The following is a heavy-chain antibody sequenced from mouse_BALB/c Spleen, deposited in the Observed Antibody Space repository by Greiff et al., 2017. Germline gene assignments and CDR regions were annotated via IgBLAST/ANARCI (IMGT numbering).Heavy chain of an antibody. D-gene: IGHD2-2*01. CDR1: GFSLTGYG. CDR2: IWGDGST. V-gene: IGHV2-6-7*01. CDR3: ARDGGLRRRAWFAY. J-gene: IGHJ3*01. Sequence: VQLVESGPGLVAPSQSLSITCTVSGFSLTGYGVNWVRQPPGKGLEWLGMIWGDGSTDYNSALKSRLSISKDNSKSQVFLKMNSLQTDDTARYYCARDGGLRRRAWFAYWGQGTLVTVSA.